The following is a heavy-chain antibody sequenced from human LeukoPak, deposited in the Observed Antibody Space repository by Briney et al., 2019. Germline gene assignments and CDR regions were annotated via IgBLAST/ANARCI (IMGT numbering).Heavy chain of an antibody. D-gene: IGHD2-21*02. J-gene: IGHJ6*03. CDR3: ARVGCGVDCYLKSAYYYYYYMDV. CDR1: GGTFSSYA. V-gene: IGHV1-69*13. CDR2: IIPIFGTA. Sequence: ASVKVSCKASGGTFSSYAISWVRQAPGQGLEWMGGIIPIFGTANYAQKFQGRVTITADESTSTAYMELSSLRSEDTAVYYCARVGCGVDCYLKSAYYYYYYMDVWGKGTTVTISS.